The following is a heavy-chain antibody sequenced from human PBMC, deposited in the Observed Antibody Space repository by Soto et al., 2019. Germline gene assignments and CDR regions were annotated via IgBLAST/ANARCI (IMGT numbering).Heavy chain of an antibody. CDR2: IYYTGSS. J-gene: IGHJ4*02. CDR1: GASISGISRY. CDR3: ARPSSGTYRFDY. Sequence: LSLTCTVSGASISGISRYWGWIRQSPGKGLEWIGGIYYTGSSYDNPSLKGRVTISVDTSKNQFSLKLSSVTAADTAVYYCARPSSGTYRFDYWGQGILVTVSS. V-gene: IGHV4-39*01. D-gene: IGHD1-26*01.